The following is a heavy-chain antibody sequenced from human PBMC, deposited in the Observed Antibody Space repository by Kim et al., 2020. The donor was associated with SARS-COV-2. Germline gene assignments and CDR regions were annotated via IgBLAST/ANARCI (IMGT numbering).Heavy chain of an antibody. Sequence: GGSLRLSCAASGFTFSSYGMHWVRQAPGKGLEWVAVISYDGSNKYYADSVKGRFTIPRDNSKNTLYLQMNSLRAEDTAVYYCARDLRRTTVTTAPSMDV. J-gene: IGHJ6*01. V-gene: IGHV3-33*05. CDR2: ISYDGSNK. CDR1: GFTFSSYG. CDR3: ARDLRRTTVTTAPSMDV. D-gene: IGHD4-17*01.